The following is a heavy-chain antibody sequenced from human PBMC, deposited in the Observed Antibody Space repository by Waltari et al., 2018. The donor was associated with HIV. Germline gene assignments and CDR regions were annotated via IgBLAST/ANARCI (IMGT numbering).Heavy chain of an antibody. CDR2: INSDGTST. J-gene: IGHJ4*02. Sequence: EVQLVESGGGLVQPGGSLRLYCAASGFTFSSYWLHWVRQGPGKGLVWGSRINSDGTSTTYADSVRGRFTISRDNAKNTLYLQMNSLRAEDTAVYYCARSEMGATDYWGQGTLVTVSS. CDR1: GFTFSSYW. D-gene: IGHD1-26*01. CDR3: ARSEMGATDY. V-gene: IGHV3-74*01.